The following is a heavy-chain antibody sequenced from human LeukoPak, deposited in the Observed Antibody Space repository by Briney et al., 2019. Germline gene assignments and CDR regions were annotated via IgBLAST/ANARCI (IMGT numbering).Heavy chain of an antibody. J-gene: IGHJ4*02. CDR3: ATDGAGDYLNH. CDR2: FNPEDGET. D-gene: IGHD4-17*01. V-gene: IGHV1-24*01. CDR1: GYIFTELS. Sequence: ASVKVSCKVSGYIFTELSMHWVRQAPGQGLEWMGGFNPEDGETFYAQKFQGRVNMTEDTSTDTAYMELSSLSYDDTAVYYCATDGAGDYLNHWGQGTLVTVSS.